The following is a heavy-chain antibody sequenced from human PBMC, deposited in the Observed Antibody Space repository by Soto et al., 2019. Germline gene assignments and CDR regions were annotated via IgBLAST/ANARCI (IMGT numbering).Heavy chain of an antibody. J-gene: IGHJ4*02. V-gene: IGHV3-53*02. D-gene: IGHD4-17*01. CDR3: ARSPLYGDYAFDY. CDR1: GFTVSSNY. CDR2: IYSGGST. Sequence: EVQLVETGGGLIQPGGSLRLSCAASGFTVSSNYISWVRQAPGKGLEWVSVIYSGGSTYYADYVKGRFTISRDNSKNTLYLQMNSLRAEDTAVYYCARSPLYGDYAFDYWGQGTLVTVSS.